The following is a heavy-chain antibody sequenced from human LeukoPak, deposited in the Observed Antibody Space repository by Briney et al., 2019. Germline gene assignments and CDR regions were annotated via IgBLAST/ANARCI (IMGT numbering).Heavy chain of an antibody. CDR3: ARGTVIFSLDY. J-gene: IGHJ4*02. V-gene: IGHV1-2*02. CDR2: INPNSEGT. D-gene: IGHD3-10*01. Sequence: ASVKVSCKASGYTFTGYYIHWVRQAPGQGLEWMGWINPNSEGTNYAQKFQGRVTMTRDTSINTAYMEVSRLRSDDTAVYYCARGTVIFSLDYWGQGTLVTVSP. CDR1: GYTFTGYY.